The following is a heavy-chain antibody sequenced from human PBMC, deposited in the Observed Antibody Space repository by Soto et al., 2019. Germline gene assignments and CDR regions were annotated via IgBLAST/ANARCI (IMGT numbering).Heavy chain of an antibody. D-gene: IGHD4-17*01. CDR3: ARDDDYGDNGLDY. CDR2: ILDDGSDK. Sequence: QVQLVESGGGVVQPGRSLRLSCAASGFSFSSYGMHWVRQAPGKGLEWVAVILDDGSDKDYTDAVKGRFTISRDNSKKTRYLEMNSLRAEETAVYYCARDDDYGDNGLDYWGQGTLVTVSS. V-gene: IGHV3-33*01. J-gene: IGHJ4*02. CDR1: GFSFSSYG.